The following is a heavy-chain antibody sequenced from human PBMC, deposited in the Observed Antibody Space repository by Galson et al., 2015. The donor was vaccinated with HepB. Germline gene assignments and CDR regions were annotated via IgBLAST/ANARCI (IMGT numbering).Heavy chain of an antibody. Sequence: SLRLSCAASGFTFSSYGMHWVRQAPGKGLEWVAVISYDGSNKYYADSVKGRFTISRDNSKNTLYLQMNSLRAEDTAVYYCAKDLTTTVTTFGIWAPKSMGRIPGMDVWGQGTTVTVSS. J-gene: IGHJ6*02. CDR3: AKDLTTTVTTFGIWAPKSMGRIPGMDV. D-gene: IGHD4-17*01. CDR1: GFTFSSYG. CDR2: ISYDGSNK. V-gene: IGHV3-30*18.